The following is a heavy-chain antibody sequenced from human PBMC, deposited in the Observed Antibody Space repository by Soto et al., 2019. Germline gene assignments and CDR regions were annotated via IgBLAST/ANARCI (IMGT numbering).Heavy chain of an antibody. CDR3: AKDLCGYSYGRTCHYHYGMDV. J-gene: IGHJ6*02. Sequence: GGSLRLSCAVSGFTFSTYGMHWVRQAPGKGLEWVAVISHDGSKKHYADSVKGRFTISRDNSKNTLCLQMNSLRGEDTAVYYCAKDLCGYSYGRTCHYHYGMDVWGQGTTVTVSS. V-gene: IGHV3-30*18. CDR1: GFTFSTYG. D-gene: IGHD5-18*01. CDR2: ISHDGSKK.